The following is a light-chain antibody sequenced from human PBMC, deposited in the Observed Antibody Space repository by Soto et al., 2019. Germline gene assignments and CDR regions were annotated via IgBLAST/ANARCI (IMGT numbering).Light chain of an antibody. V-gene: IGLV2-11*01. Sequence: QSVLTQPRSVSGSPGQSVTISCTGTSSDVGGYNYVSWYQQHPGKAPKLMIYDVSKQPSGVPDRFSGSKSGNTASLTISGLQAEDEADYYCCSYAGSYPLFGTGTKVTVL. CDR3: CSYAGSYPL. J-gene: IGLJ1*01. CDR1: SSDVGGYNY. CDR2: DVS.